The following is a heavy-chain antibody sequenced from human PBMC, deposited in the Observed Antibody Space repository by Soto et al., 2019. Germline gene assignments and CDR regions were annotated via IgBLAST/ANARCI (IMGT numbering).Heavy chain of an antibody. Sequence: SETLSLTCTVSGASISSYAWSWIRQPAGKGLEWIGRLYSSGNTNYNPSFKSRLTMSADTSKNQFSLKLSSVTAADTAVYYCARGPYSSGWYVVDYWGQGTLVTVSS. J-gene: IGHJ4*02. CDR3: ARGPYSSGWYVVDY. CDR2: LYSSGNT. D-gene: IGHD6-19*01. CDR1: GASISSYA. V-gene: IGHV4-4*07.